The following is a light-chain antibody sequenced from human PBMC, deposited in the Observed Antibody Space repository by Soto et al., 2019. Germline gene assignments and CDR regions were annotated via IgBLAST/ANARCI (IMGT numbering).Light chain of an antibody. CDR1: QSVGSN. Sequence: RVMTQSPATLSVSPGERATLSCRASQSVGSNLAWYQQKPGQAPRLLIYGASTRATDIPARFSGSGSGTEFALTIDSLQSEDSAVYFCQQFNVWHRTFGQGTKVDIK. CDR3: QQFNVWHRT. V-gene: IGKV3-15*01. J-gene: IGKJ1*01. CDR2: GAS.